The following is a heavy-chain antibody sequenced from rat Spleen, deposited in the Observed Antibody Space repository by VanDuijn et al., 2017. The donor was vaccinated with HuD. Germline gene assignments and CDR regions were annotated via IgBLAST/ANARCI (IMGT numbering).Heavy chain of an antibody. D-gene: IGHD5-1*01. Sequence: EVQLVESGGGLVQPGRSLKLSCVASGFTFSDYYMAWVRQTPTKGLEWVASINYDGGGTYYRDSVKGRFTISRDSAKSTLYLQMNSLRSEDTATYYCTLGAFAYWGQGTLVTVSS. CDR3: TLGAFAY. J-gene: IGHJ3*01. CDR2: INYDGGGT. V-gene: IGHV5-20*01. CDR1: GFTFSDYY.